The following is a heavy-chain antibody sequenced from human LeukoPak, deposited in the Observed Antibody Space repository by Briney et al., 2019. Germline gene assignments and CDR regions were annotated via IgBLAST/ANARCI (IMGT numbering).Heavy chain of an antibody. D-gene: IGHD2-21*02. J-gene: IGHJ6*03. V-gene: IGHV3-48*03. CDR2: ISSSGSTI. Sequence: GGSLRLSCAASGFTFSSYEMNWVRQAPGKGLEWVSYISSSGSTIYYADSVKGRFTISRDNAKNSLYLQMNSLRAEDTAVYYCARTGADWLYYYMDVWGKGTTVTISS. CDR1: GFTFSSYE. CDR3: ARTGADWLYYYMDV.